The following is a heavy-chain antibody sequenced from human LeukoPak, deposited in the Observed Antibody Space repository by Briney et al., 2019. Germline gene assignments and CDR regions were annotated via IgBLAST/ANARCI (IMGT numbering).Heavy chain of an antibody. CDR3: AKSNPIIVLMVYASFDY. CDR1: GFSFTNFA. V-gene: IGHV3-23*01. Sequence: GGSLRLSCEASGFSFTNFAMAWVRQAPGRGLEWVAGISGSGGSTYYADSVKGRFTISRDNSKNTLYLQMNSLRAEDTAVYYCAKSNPIIVLMVYASFDYWGQGTLVTVSS. D-gene: IGHD2-8*01. CDR2: ISGSGGST. J-gene: IGHJ4*02.